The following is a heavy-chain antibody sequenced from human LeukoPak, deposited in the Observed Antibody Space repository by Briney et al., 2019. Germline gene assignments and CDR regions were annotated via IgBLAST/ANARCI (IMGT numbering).Heavy chain of an antibody. J-gene: IGHJ4*02. Sequence: SVKVSCKASGGTFSSYAISWVRQAPGQGLEWMGGIIPIFGTANYAQKFQGRVTITADESTSTAYMELSSLRSEDTAVYYCARGPGGIVVVPAAITGHFDYWGQGTLATVSS. CDR2: IIPIFGTA. D-gene: IGHD2-2*02. CDR3: ARGPGGIVVVPAAITGHFDY. CDR1: GGTFSSYA. V-gene: IGHV1-69*13.